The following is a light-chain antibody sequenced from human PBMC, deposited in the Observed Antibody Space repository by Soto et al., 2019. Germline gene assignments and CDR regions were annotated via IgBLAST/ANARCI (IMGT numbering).Light chain of an antibody. CDR1: QSVTSSY. Sequence: EIVLTQSPGTLSSSPGERATLSCRASQSVTSSYLAWYQQKSGQAPRLLLYGASSRATGIPDRFSGSGSGTDFTLTISRLGPEDFAVYYCQQYGSSPETFGQGTKVDIK. CDR3: QQYGSSPET. CDR2: GAS. J-gene: IGKJ1*01. V-gene: IGKV3-20*01.